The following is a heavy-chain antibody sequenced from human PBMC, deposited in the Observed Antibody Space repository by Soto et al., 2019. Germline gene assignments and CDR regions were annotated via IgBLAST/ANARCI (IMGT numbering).Heavy chain of an antibody. V-gene: IGHV4-61*01. CDR1: GGSVSSGSYY. Sequence: SDTLSLTCTVSGGSVSSGSYYWSWIRQPPGKGLEWIGYIYYSGSTNYNPALKSRVTISADTSKNQFSLKLRSVTAADTAMYYCAREQYYASSGFYYGFDYWGQGTPVTVSS. CDR3: AREQYYASSGFYYGFDY. J-gene: IGHJ4*02. D-gene: IGHD3-22*01. CDR2: IYYSGST.